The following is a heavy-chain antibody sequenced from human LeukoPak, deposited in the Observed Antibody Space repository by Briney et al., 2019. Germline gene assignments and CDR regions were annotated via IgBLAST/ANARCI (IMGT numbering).Heavy chain of an antibody. D-gene: IGHD2-2*01. CDR2: IIPIFGTA. Sequence: GASVKVSCKASGGTFSSYAISWVRQAPGQGLEWMGGIIPIFGTANYAQKFQGRVTITADESTSTAYMELGSLRSEDTAVYYCAREEGTSYPGWFDPWGQGTLVTVSS. J-gene: IGHJ5*02. CDR3: AREEGTSYPGWFDP. V-gene: IGHV1-69*13. CDR1: GGTFSSYA.